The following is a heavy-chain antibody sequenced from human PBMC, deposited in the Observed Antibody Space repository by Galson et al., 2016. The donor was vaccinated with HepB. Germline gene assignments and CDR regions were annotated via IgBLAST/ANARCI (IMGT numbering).Heavy chain of an antibody. CDR1: GFTFSNFW. D-gene: IGHD1-26*01. CDR2: IKRTSDGGTI. Sequence: SLRLSCAASGFTFSNFWMSWVRQAPGKGLEWIGRIKRTSDGGTIDYAAPLKGRFTISRDDSENTLYLQINGLKAEDTGVYYCTTFSSGSYTWGLWGQGTLVSVSS. CDR3: TTFSSGSYTWGL. V-gene: IGHV3-15*01. J-gene: IGHJ4*02.